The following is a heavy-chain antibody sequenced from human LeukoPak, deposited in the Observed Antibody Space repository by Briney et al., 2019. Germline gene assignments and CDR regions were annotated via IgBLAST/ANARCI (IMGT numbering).Heavy chain of an antibody. J-gene: IGHJ4*02. V-gene: IGHV1-18*01. CDR2: ISTYDGNT. Sequence: GASVKVSCKASGYTFSRYHVSWVRQAPGQGLEWMGWISTYDGNTNYAQNFQGRVAMTTDTSTSTAYMELRSLRSDDTAVYYCARDFATWYFDYWGQGTLVTVSS. D-gene: IGHD2-15*01. CDR3: ARDFATWYFDY. CDR1: GYTFSRYH.